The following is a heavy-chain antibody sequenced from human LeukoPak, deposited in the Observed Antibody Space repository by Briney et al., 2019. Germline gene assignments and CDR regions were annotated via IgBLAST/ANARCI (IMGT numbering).Heavy chain of an antibody. CDR1: GGSIRSSDYY. J-gene: IGHJ2*01. V-gene: IGHV4-39*07. CDR3: ARAEVTTPYWYFDL. Sequence: SETLSLTCTVSGGSIRSSDYYWGWIRQPPEKGLEWIASIYYSGTTHYNPSHQSRVTMSVDTSKNQFSLKLSSVTAADTAVYYCARAEVTTPYWYFDLWGRGTLVTVSS. D-gene: IGHD4-17*01. CDR2: IYYSGTT.